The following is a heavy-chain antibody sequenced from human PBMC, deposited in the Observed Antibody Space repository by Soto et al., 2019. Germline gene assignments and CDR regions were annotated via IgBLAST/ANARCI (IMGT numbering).Heavy chain of an antibody. CDR3: APGRAPRYCGRSSCHPAGAY. V-gene: IGHV3-30*03. CDR2: ITYGGSHK. Sequence: QVQLVESGGGVVQPGRSLRLSCAGSGFTFSNYGLHWVRQAPDKGLEWVAVITYGGSHKYYADSVNGRFTISRENSYKMLYLQMDRLRAEDTAVYYWAPGRAPRYCGRSSCHPAGAYWGQATLVTVSS. D-gene: IGHD2-15*01. CDR1: GFTFSNYG. J-gene: IGHJ4*02.